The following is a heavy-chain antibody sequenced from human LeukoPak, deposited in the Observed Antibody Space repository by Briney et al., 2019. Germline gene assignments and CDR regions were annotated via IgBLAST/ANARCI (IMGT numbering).Heavy chain of an antibody. J-gene: IGHJ4*02. V-gene: IGHV1-69*13. CDR2: IIPIFGTA. D-gene: IGHD1-1*01. CDR1: GGTFSSYA. CDR3: ARMNYPYNWNDGEPDFDY. Sequence: ASVKVSCKASGGTFSSYAISWVRQAPGQGLEWMGGIIPIFGTANYAQKFQGRVTITADESTSTAYMELSSLRSEDTAVYYCARMNYPYNWNDGEPDFDYWGQGTLVTVSS.